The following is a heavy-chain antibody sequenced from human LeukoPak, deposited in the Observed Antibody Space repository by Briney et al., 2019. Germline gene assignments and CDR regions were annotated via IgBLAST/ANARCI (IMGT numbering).Heavy chain of an antibody. CDR2: IKQDGSEK. CDR1: TFLFSSYW. Sequence: GGSLRLSCAASTFLFSSYWMTWVRQAPGEGLEWVANIKQDGSEKNYVDSVKGRFTISRDNAKNSLYLQMNSLRAEDTAVYYCARDSSANQAHYYYYYMDVWGKGTTVTVSS. J-gene: IGHJ6*03. CDR3: ARDSSANQAHYYYYYMDV. D-gene: IGHD2-2*01. V-gene: IGHV3-7*01.